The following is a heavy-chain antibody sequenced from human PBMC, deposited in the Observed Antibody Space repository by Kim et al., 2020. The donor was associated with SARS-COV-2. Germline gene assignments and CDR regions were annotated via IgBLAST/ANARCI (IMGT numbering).Heavy chain of an antibody. J-gene: IGHJ6*02. CDR3: ARKTAVTKWGYYYYGMDV. Sequence: GGSLRLSCAASGFTFSSYGMHWVRQAPGKGLEWVAVISYDGSNKYYADSVKGRFTISRDNSKNTLYLQMNSLRAEDTAVYYCARKTAVTKWGYYYYGMDVWGQGTTVTVSS. CDR1: GFTFSSYG. D-gene: IGHD4-17*01. V-gene: IGHV3-30*03. CDR2: ISYDGSNK.